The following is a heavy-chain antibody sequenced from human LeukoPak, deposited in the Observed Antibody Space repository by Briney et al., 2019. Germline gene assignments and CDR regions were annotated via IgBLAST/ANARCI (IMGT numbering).Heavy chain of an antibody. CDR1: GYSFSKFG. Sequence: ASVKVSCKTSGYSFSKFGISWVRQAPGQGLEWMGWISAQNGDTYYAQQVQGRVTMTTDTSTGTAYMELKSLTSDDTAVYYCVREPAGYSSTWPYDCWGQGTLVTVSS. D-gene: IGHD6-13*01. CDR2: ISAQNGDT. V-gene: IGHV1-18*01. J-gene: IGHJ4*02. CDR3: VREPAGYSSTWPYDC.